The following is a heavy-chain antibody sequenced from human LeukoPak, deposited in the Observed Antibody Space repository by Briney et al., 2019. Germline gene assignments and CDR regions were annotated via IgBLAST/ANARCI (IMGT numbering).Heavy chain of an antibody. CDR2: IYYSGTT. Sequence: SETLSLTCTVSGGSISSYYWSWLRPPPGKGLEGIGYIYYSGTTNYNPSLKSRVTISGDTSKNQFSLKLSSVTAADTAVYYCARHSAYVWGSPSAHFDYWGQGTLVTVSS. J-gene: IGHJ4*02. V-gene: IGHV4-59*08. CDR1: GGSISSYY. D-gene: IGHD3-16*01. CDR3: ARHSAYVWGSPSAHFDY.